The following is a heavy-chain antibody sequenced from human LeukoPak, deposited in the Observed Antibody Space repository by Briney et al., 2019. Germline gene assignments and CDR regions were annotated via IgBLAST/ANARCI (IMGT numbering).Heavy chain of an antibody. D-gene: IGHD3-22*01. CDR3: ATGYDGSGSIDY. CDR2: FDPEDGET. Sequence: GASVKVSCKVSGYTLTELSMHWVRQAPGKGLEWMGGFDPEDGETIYAQKFQGRVTMTEDTSTDTAYMELSSLRSEDTAVYYCATGYDGSGSIDYWGQGTLVTVSS. V-gene: IGHV1-24*01. J-gene: IGHJ4*02. CDR1: GYTLTELS.